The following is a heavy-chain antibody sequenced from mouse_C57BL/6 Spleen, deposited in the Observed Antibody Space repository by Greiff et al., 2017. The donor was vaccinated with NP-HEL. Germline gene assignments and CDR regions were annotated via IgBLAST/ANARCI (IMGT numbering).Heavy chain of an antibody. CDR2: ISYDGSN. D-gene: IGHD2-1*01. CDR1: GYSITSGYY. V-gene: IGHV3-6*01. CDR3: ARVAIYYGNYGAMDY. Sequence: EVQLQQSGPGLVKPSQSLSLTCSVTGYSITSGYYWNWIRQFPGNKLEWMGYISYDGSNNYNPSLKNRISITRDTSKNQFFLKLNSVTTEDTATYYCARVAIYYGNYGAMDYWGQGTSVTVSS. J-gene: IGHJ4*01.